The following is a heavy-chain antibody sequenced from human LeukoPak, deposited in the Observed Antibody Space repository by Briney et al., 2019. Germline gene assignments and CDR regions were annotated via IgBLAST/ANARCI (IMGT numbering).Heavy chain of an antibody. CDR1: GYTLTELS. CDR2: FDPEDGET. Sequence: ASVEVSCKVSGYTLTELSMHWVRQAPGKGLEWMGGFDPEDGETIYAQKFQGRVTMTEDTSTDTAYMELSSLRSEDTAVYYCATDLNSRGYSSSWPYYDYWGQGTLVTVSS. D-gene: IGHD6-13*01. J-gene: IGHJ4*02. V-gene: IGHV1-24*01. CDR3: ATDLNSRGYSSSWPYYDY.